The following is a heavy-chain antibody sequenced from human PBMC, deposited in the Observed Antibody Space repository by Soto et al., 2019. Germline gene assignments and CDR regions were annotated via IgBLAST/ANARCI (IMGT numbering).Heavy chain of an antibody. D-gene: IGHD3-22*01. J-gene: IGHJ2*01. V-gene: IGHV4-4*02. CDR1: GGSISSSNW. Sequence: PSETLSLTCAVSGGSISSSNWWSWVRQPPGKGLEWIGEIYHSGSTNYNPSLKSRVTISVDKSKNQFSLKLSSVTAADTAVYYCARRNADSSGYYSNWSFDLWGRGTLVTVS. CDR3: ARRNADSSGYYSNWSFDL. CDR2: IYHSGST.